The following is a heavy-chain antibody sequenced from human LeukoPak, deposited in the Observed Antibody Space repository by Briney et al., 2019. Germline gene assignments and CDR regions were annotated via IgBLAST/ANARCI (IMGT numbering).Heavy chain of an antibody. CDR2: INPNTGNP. D-gene: IGHD2-15*01. Sequence: GASVKVSCKASGYTFTGYYMHWVRQAPGQGLEWMGWINPNTGNPTYAQGFTGRFVFSLDTSVSTAYLQISSLKAEDTAVYYCASHRGVVVAADPFDYWGQGTLVTVSS. CDR3: ASHRGVVVAADPFDY. V-gene: IGHV7-4-1*02. J-gene: IGHJ4*02. CDR1: GYTFTGYY.